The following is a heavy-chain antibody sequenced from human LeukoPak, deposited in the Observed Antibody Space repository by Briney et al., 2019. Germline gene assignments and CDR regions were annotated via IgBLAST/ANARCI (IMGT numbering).Heavy chain of an antibody. V-gene: IGHV1-2*02. J-gene: IGHJ4*02. CDR1: GYTFTGYY. Sequence: ASVKVSCKASGYTFTGYYMHWVRQAPGQGLEWMGWINPNSGGTNYAQEFQGRVTMTRDTSISTAYMELSRLRSDDTAVYYCARVVPAAISSRHFDYWGQGTLVTVSS. D-gene: IGHD2-2*01. CDR2: INPNSGGT. CDR3: ARVVPAAISSRHFDY.